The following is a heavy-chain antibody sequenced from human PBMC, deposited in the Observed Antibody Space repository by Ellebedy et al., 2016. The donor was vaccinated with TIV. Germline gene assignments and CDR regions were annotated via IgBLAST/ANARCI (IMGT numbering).Heavy chain of an antibody. D-gene: IGHD6-19*01. Sequence: ASVKVSCXASGYTFTSYDINWVRQATGQGLEWMGWMNPNSGNTGYAQKFQGRVTMTRNTSISTAYMELSSLRSEDTAVYYCARGRDGFGWYFGVRNFDYWGQGTLVTVSS. V-gene: IGHV1-8*01. CDR3: ARGRDGFGWYFGVRNFDY. CDR1: GYTFTSYD. J-gene: IGHJ4*02. CDR2: MNPNSGNT.